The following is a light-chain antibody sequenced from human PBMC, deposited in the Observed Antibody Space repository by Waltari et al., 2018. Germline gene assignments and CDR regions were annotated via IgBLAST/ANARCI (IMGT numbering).Light chain of an antibody. CDR3: QSYDNTNHVV. V-gene: IGLV6-57*04. CDR1: SGRIAGNF. CDR2: EFS. J-gene: IGLJ2*01. Sequence: NFMLTQPHSVSESPGVTVTISCTRSSGRIAGNFVQWYQQRPGSAPSIVIYEFSQRPSGVPYLFACSIESSSNSASLTISGLKTEDEADYYCQSYDNTNHVVFGGWTKLTVL.